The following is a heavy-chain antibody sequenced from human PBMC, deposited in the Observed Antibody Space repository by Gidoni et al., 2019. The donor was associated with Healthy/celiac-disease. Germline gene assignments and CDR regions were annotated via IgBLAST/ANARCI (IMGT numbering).Heavy chain of an antibody. V-gene: IGHV3-21*01. Sequence: EVQLVESGGGLVKPGGSLRLSCAASGFTFSSYSMNWVRQAPGKGLEWVSSISSSSSYIYYADSVKGRFTISRDNAKNSLYLQMNSLRAEDTAVYYCARDQEVPAAMVPPGTYYYYGMDVWGQGTTVTVSS. J-gene: IGHJ6*02. CDR2: ISSSSSYI. D-gene: IGHD2-2*01. CDR3: ARDQEVPAAMVPPGTYYYYGMDV. CDR1: GFTFSSYS.